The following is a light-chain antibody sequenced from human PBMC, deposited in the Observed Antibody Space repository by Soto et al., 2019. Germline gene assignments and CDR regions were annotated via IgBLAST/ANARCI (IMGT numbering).Light chain of an antibody. CDR2: ENN. CDR1: SSXXGAGYE. CDR3: QSYDSSLSGYV. Sequence: QSVLTQPPSVSAAPGQRVTISCTGSSSXXGAGYEAHWYQQVPGTAPKLLIYENNNRPSGVPDRFSGSKSGTSASLAITGXQAXXXAXXYXQSYDSSLSGYVFGTGTKLTVL. J-gene: IGLJ1*01. V-gene: IGLV1-40*01.